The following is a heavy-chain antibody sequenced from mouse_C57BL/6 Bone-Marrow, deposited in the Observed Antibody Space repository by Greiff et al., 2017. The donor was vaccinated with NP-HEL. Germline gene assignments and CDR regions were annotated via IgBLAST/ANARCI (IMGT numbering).Heavy chain of an antibody. V-gene: IGHV14-4*01. J-gene: IGHJ2*01. D-gene: IGHD1-1*01. CDR3: TTPSYASRD. CDR1: GFNIKDDY. Sequence: EVKLVESGAELVRPGASVKLSCTASGFNIKDDYMHWVKQRPEQGLEWIGWIDPENGDTEYASKFQGKATITADTSSNTAYLQLSSLTSEDTAVYYCTTPSYASRDWGQGTTLTVSS. CDR2: IDPENGDT.